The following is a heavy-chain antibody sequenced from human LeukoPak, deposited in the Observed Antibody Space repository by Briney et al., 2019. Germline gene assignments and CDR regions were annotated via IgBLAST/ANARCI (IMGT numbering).Heavy chain of an antibody. CDR3: ARGGGGPPFDY. D-gene: IGHD3-16*01. Sequence: PGGSLRLFCAASGFNFRAYGMHWVRQAPGQGLEYVAAISADGGTTWHSNSVNGRFTNSRDTSKNRLYLQMGRLKTEDTALYYCARGGGGPPFDYWGQGILVTVSS. CDR1: GFNFRAYG. V-gene: IGHV3-64*01. CDR2: ISADGGTT. J-gene: IGHJ4*02.